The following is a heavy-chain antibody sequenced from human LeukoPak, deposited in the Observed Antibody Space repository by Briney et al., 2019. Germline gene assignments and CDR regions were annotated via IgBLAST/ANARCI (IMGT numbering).Heavy chain of an antibody. J-gene: IGHJ4*02. V-gene: IGHV4-34*01. CDR2: INHSGST. D-gene: IGHD1-1*01. CDR3: ARGRRRYNWNESFDY. CDR1: GGSFSGYY. Sequence: SETLSLTCAVYGGSFSGYYWSWTRQPPGKGLEWIGEINHSGSTNYNPSLKSRVTISVDTSKNQFSLKLSSVTAADTAVYYCARGRRRYNWNESFDYWGQGTLVTVSS.